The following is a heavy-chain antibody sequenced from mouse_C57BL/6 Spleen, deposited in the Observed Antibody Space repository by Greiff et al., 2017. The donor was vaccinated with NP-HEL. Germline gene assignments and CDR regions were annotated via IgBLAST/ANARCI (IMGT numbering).Heavy chain of an antibody. D-gene: IGHD2-4*01. J-gene: IGHJ2*01. CDR1: GYAFSSSW. CDR3: AREDYDGGGDY. V-gene: IGHV1-82*01. CDR2: IYPGDGDT. Sequence: VKLMESGPELVKPGASVKISCKASGYAFSSSWMNWVKQRPGKGLEWIGRIYPGDGDTNYNGKFKGKATLTADKSSSTAYMQLSSLTSEDSAVYFCAREDYDGGGDYWGQGTTLTVSS.